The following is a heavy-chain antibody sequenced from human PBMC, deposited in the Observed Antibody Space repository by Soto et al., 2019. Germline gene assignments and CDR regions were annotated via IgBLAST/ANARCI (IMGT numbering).Heavy chain of an antibody. CDR2: IKQDGSEK. CDR3: ARGYCSGGSCYFGGYYFDY. CDR1: GFTFSSYW. Sequence: GGSLRLSCAASGFTFSSYWMSWVRQAPGKGLEWVANIKQDGSEKYYVDSVKGRFTISRDNAKNSLYLQMNSLRAEDTAVYYCARGYCSGGSCYFGGYYFDYWGQGTLVTVSS. D-gene: IGHD2-15*01. J-gene: IGHJ4*02. V-gene: IGHV3-7*01.